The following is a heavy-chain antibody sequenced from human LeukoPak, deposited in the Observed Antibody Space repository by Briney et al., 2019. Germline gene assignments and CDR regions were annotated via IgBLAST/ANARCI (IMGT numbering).Heavy chain of an antibody. Sequence: LPGGSLRLSCAASGFPFSSYAMNWVRQAPGKGLEWVSAISETGDRTHYADSVEGWFTVSRDNPKDTLYLQMDSLRAEDTAVYYCAKQFVDIWGQGTLVTVSS. CDR3: AKQFVDI. D-gene: IGHD5-24*01. CDR2: ISETGDRT. J-gene: IGHJ5*02. CDR1: GFPFSSYA. V-gene: IGHV3-23*01.